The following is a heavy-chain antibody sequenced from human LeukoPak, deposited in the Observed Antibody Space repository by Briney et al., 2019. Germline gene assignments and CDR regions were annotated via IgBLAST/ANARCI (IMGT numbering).Heavy chain of an antibody. V-gene: IGHV3-30-3*01. Sequence: RRSLRLSCAASGFTFSSYAMHWVRQAPGKGLEWVAVISYDGSNKYYADSVKGRFTISRDNSKNTLYLQMNSLRAEDTAVYYCAREKQKYSSGWYCLDYWGQGTLVTVSS. J-gene: IGHJ4*02. CDR2: ISYDGSNK. CDR1: GFTFSSYA. D-gene: IGHD6-19*01. CDR3: AREKQKYSSGWYCLDY.